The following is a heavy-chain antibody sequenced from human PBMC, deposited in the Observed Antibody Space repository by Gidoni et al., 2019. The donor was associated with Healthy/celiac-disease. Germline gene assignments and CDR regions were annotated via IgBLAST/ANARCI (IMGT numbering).Heavy chain of an antibody. CDR2: IWYDGSNK. CDR1: GFPFSSYG. V-gene: IGHV3-33*01. Sequence: QVQLVESGGGVVQPGRSLRLSCAASGFPFSSYGMHWVRQAPGKGLEWVAVIWYDGSNKYYADSVKGRFTISRDNSKNTLYLQMNSLRAEDTAVYYCARIKTVTTGALGYWGQGTLVTVSS. D-gene: IGHD4-17*01. CDR3: ARIKTVTTGALGY. J-gene: IGHJ4*02.